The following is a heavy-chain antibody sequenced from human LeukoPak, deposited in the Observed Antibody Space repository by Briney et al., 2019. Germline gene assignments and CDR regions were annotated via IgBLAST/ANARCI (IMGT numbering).Heavy chain of an antibody. CDR1: GGSISSSSYY. CDR2: IYYSGST. D-gene: IGHD2-2*01. CDR3: ARDFDCTSTSCPYYYYYYMDV. V-gene: IGHV4-39*07. J-gene: IGHJ6*03. Sequence: PSETLSLTCTVSGGSISSSSYYWGWIRQPPGKGLEWIGSIYYSGSTYYNPSLKSRVTISVDTSKNQFSLKLSSVTAADTAVYYCARDFDCTSTSCPYYYYYYMDVWGKGTTVTVSS.